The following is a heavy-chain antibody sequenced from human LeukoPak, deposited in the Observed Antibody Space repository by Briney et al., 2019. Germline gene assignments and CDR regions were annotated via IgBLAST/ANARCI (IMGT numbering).Heavy chain of an antibody. CDR1: GGFISSSIYY. CDR3: ARSMVRGVIKSQFYYYYYMDV. Sequence: NPSETLSLTCTVSGGFISSSIYYWSWIRQPPGKGLEWIGEINHSGSTNYNPSLKSRVTISVDTSKNQFSLKLSSVTAADTAVYYCARSMVRGVIKSQFYYYYYMDVWGKGTTVTISS. D-gene: IGHD3-10*01. J-gene: IGHJ6*03. CDR2: INHSGST. V-gene: IGHV4-39*07.